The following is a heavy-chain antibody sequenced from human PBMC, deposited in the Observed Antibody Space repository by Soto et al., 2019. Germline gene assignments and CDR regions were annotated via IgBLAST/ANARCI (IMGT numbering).Heavy chain of an antibody. D-gene: IGHD2-2*01. CDR2: INHSGST. J-gene: IGHJ4*02. Sequence: QVQLQQWGAGLLKPSETLSLTCAVYGGSFSGYYWSWIRQPPGKGLEWIGEINHSGSTNYNPSLKSRVTISVDTSKNQFSLKLSSVTAADTAVYYSASSSGPGVPAYYFDYWGQGTLVTVSS. CDR1: GGSFSGYY. V-gene: IGHV4-34*01. CDR3: ASSSGPGVPAYYFDY.